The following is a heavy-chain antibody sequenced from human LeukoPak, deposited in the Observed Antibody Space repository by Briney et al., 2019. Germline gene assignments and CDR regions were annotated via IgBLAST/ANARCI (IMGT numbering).Heavy chain of an antibody. D-gene: IGHD2-15*01. CDR3: ARDCIGCHGFDY. CDR1: GYTFINYD. Sequence: ASVKVSCKAFGYTFINYDISWVRQAPGQGLEWMGWVSAYADNINYVQKFQGRVTMTTDTSTSTAYMELRSLRSDDTAIYYCARDCIGCHGFDYWGQGTLVTVSS. J-gene: IGHJ4*02. V-gene: IGHV1-18*01. CDR2: VSAYADNI.